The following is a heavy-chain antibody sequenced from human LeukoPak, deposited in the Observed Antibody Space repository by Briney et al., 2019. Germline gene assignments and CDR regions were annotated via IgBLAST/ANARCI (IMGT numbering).Heavy chain of an antibody. CDR3: AREKGRGVISPYFDS. CDR2: IYSDGST. D-gene: IGHD3-10*01. J-gene: IGHJ4*02. CDR1: GLTVRNNF. Sequence: GGSLRLSCAASGLTVRNNFMSWVRQAPGKGLEWVSVIYSDGSTYYEDSVKGRFTISRDTSKNTLSLQMYSLRADDTAVYYCAREKGRGVISPYFDSWGQGTLVTVSS. V-gene: IGHV3-53*01.